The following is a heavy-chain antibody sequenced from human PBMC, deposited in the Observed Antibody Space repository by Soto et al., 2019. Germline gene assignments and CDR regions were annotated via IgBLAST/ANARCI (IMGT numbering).Heavy chain of an antibody. Sequence: GGSLRLSCAASGFTFSSYAMSWVRQAPGRGLEWVTAISGSGGSTYYADSVKGRFTISRDNSKNTLYLQMNSLRAEDTAVYYCAKDRVTMTVVYGMDVWGQGTTVTVSS. CDR1: GFTFSSYA. V-gene: IGHV3-23*01. CDR3: AKDRVTMTVVYGMDV. D-gene: IGHD3-22*01. J-gene: IGHJ6*02. CDR2: ISGSGGST.